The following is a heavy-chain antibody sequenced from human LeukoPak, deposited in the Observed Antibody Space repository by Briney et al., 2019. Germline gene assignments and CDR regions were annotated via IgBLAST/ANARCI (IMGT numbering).Heavy chain of an antibody. CDR3: AKERSASYYYDSSGYSNYNFDY. D-gene: IGHD3-22*01. CDR2: ISGSGGNT. Sequence: PGGSLRLSCAASGFTFSSYAMSWVRQAPGKGHEWISVISGSGGNTNYADSVKGRFTISRDNSKNTLYLQMNSLRAEDTAVYYCAKERSASYYYDSSGYSNYNFDYWGQGTLVTISS. CDR1: GFTFSSYA. J-gene: IGHJ4*02. V-gene: IGHV3-23*01.